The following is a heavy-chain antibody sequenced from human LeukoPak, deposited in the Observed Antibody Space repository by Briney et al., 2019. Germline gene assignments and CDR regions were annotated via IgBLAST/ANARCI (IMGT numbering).Heavy chain of an antibody. D-gene: IGHD4-17*01. CDR2: MNPNSGNT. V-gene: IGHV1-8*01. CDR1: GYTFTSYD. Sequence: ASVKVSCKASGYTFTSYDINWLRQATGQGLEWMGWMNPNSGNTGYAQKFQGRVTMTRNTSISTVYMELSSLRSDDTAVYYCASRATTVTGYYYYYMDVWGKGTTVTVSS. J-gene: IGHJ6*03. CDR3: ASRATTVTGYYYYYMDV.